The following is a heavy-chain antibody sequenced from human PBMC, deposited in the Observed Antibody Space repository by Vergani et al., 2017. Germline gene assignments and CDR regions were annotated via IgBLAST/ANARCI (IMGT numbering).Heavy chain of an antibody. CDR2: IIPILGIA. D-gene: IGHD2-21*01. Sequence: QVQLVQSGAEVKKPGSSVKVSCKASGGTFSSYTISWVRQAPGQGLEWMGRIIPILGIANYAQKFQGRVTITADKSTSTAYMELSSLRSEDTAVYYCARDVAPAPYYYCMDVWGQGSTVTVSS. J-gene: IGHJ6*02. CDR3: ARDVAPAPYYYCMDV. CDR1: GGTFSSYT. V-gene: IGHV1-69*08.